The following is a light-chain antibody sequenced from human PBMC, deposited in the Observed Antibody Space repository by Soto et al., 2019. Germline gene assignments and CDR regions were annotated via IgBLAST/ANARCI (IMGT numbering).Light chain of an antibody. CDR1: QSIGIW. CDR3: QQYNSYSGA. CDR2: KAS. Sequence: DIQMTQSPSTLSASVGDRVTITCRASQSIGIWLAWYQQKPGKAPKLLISKASTLESGVPSRFNGGGSGTEFTLTINGLQPDDSATYYCQQYNSYSGAFGQGTKVEI. V-gene: IGKV1-5*03. J-gene: IGKJ1*01.